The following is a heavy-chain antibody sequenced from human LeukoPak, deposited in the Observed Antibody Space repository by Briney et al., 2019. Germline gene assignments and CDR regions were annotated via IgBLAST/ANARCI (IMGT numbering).Heavy chain of an antibody. CDR1: GCTFSSYA. D-gene: IGHD1-7*01. Sequence: GASVKVSCKASGCTFSSYAISWVRQAPGQGLEWMGGIIPIFGTANYAQKFQGRVTITADESTSTAYMELSSLRSEDTAVYYCARGETGTTHQMGFDPWGRGTLVTVSS. V-gene: IGHV1-69*13. CDR3: ARGETGTTHQMGFDP. J-gene: IGHJ5*02. CDR2: IIPIFGTA.